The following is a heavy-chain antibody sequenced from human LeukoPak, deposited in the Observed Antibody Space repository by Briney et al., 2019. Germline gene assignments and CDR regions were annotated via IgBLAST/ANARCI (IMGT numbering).Heavy chain of an antibody. CDR3: ARDDALYGMDV. V-gene: IGHV3-48*04. CDR1: GFTFSSYA. CDR2: ISSSGSTI. Sequence: PGGSLRLSCAASGFTFSSYAMSWVRQAPGKGLEWVSYISSSGSTIYYADSVKGRFTISRDNAKNSLYLQMNSLRAEDTAVYYCARDDALYGMDVWGQGTTVTVSS. J-gene: IGHJ6*02.